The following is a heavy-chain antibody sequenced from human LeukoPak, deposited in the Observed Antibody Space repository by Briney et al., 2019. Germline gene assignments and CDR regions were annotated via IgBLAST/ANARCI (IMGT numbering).Heavy chain of an antibody. CDR3: AKDILAAGLFFDY. V-gene: IGHV3-11*01. CDR1: GFIFSDYY. D-gene: IGHD6-13*01. CDR2: ISNKGSSSTT. J-gene: IGHJ4*02. Sequence: GGSLRLSCAASGFIFSDYYMGWVRQAPGKGLEWVSYISNKGSSSTTYYADSVKGRFTISRDDARNSLYLQMNSLRADDTAVYYCAKDILAAGLFFDYWGQGILVTASS.